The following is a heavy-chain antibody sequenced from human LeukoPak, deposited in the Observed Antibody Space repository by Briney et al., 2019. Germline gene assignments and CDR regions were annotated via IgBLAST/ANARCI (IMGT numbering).Heavy chain of an antibody. CDR3: ARGRYDFWSGYYAYYFDY. CDR2: INHSGST. J-gene: IGHJ4*02. V-gene: IGHV4-34*01. CDR1: GGSFSGYY. D-gene: IGHD3-3*01. Sequence: PSETLSLTCAVYGGSFSGYYWSWIRQPPGKGLEWIGEINHSGSTNYNPSRKSRVTISVDTSKDQFSLKLSSVTAADTAVYYCARGRYDFWSGYYAYYFDYWGQGTLVTVSS.